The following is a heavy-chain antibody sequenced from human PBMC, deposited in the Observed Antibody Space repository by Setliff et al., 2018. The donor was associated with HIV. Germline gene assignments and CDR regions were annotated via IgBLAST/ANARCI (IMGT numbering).Heavy chain of an antibody. Sequence: SETLSLTCTVSGGSISSTSYYWGWIRQPPGTGLEWIGSISSSGSTNYNPSLKSRVTMSVDKSKNQFSLKLSSVTAADTAVYYCARGGGYDSSGYYYYYYYYYMDVWGKGTTVTVSS. V-gene: IGHV4-39*07. D-gene: IGHD3-22*01. CDR2: ISSSGST. CDR1: GGSISSTSYY. J-gene: IGHJ6*03. CDR3: ARGGGYDSSGYYYYYYYYYMDV.